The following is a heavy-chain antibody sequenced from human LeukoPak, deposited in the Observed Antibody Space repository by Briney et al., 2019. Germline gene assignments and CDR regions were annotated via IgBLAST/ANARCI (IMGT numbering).Heavy chain of an antibody. D-gene: IGHD6-13*01. CDR2: ISYDGSNK. V-gene: IGHV3-30*18. J-gene: IGHJ4*02. CDR1: GFTFSSYG. CDR3: AKDGSSWYYFDY. Sequence: GGSLRLSCAASGFTFSSYGMHWVRQALVKGLEWVAVISYDGSNKYYADSVKGRFTISRDNSKNTLYLQMNSLRAEDTAVYYCAKDGSSWYYFDYWGQGTLVTVSS.